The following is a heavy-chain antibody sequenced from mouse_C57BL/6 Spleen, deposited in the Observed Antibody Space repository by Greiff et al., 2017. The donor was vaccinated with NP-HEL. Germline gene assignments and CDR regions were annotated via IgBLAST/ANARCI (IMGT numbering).Heavy chain of an antibody. D-gene: IGHD1-1*01. CDR2: ISDGGSYT. Sequence: VQLKESGGGLVKPGGSLKLSCAASGFTFSSYAMSWVRQTPEKRLEWVATISDGGSYTYYPDNVKGRFTISRDNAKNNLYLQMSHLKSEDTAMYYCARDSITTVVAFDYWGQGTTLTVSS. V-gene: IGHV5-4*01. CDR3: ARDSITTVVAFDY. CDR1: GFTFSSYA. J-gene: IGHJ2*01.